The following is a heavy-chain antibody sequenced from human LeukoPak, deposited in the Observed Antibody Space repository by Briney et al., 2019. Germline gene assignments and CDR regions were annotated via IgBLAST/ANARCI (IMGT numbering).Heavy chain of an antibody. CDR3: ARGGLYYDFWSGYYLYDAFDI. V-gene: IGHV4-59*01. CDR1: GGSISSYY. CDR2: IYYSGST. J-gene: IGHJ3*02. Sequence: SETLSPTCTVSGGSISSYYWSWIRQPPGKGLEWIGYIYYSGSTNYNPSLKSRVTISVDTSKNQFSLKLSSVTAADTAVYYCARGGLYYDFWSGYYLYDAFDIWGQGTMVTVSS. D-gene: IGHD3-3*01.